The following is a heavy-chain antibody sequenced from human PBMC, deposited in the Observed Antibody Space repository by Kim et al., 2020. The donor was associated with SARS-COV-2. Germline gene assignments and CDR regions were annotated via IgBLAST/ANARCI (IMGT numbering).Heavy chain of an antibody. D-gene: IGHD3-22*01. CDR1: GFTLSSYS. J-gene: IGHJ3*02. Sequence: GGSLRLSCAASGFTLSSYSMNWVRQAPGKGLEWVSYISSSSSARYYADSVKGRFAISRDNAKNSLYLQMNSLRDEDTAVYYCAREQETPTYYYDSSCYTLGAFDIWGQGTMLTVSS. CDR2: ISSSSSAR. V-gene: IGHV3-48*02. CDR3: AREQETPTYYYDSSCYTLGAFDI.